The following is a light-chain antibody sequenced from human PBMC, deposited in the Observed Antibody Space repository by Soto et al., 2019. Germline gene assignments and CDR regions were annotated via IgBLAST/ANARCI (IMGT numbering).Light chain of an antibody. CDR2: DAS. J-gene: IGKJ1*01. CDR1: QSVSSRY. V-gene: IGKV3-11*01. CDR3: QQRSNWPPWT. Sequence: EILLTQSPGTLSLSPGERATLSCRASQSVSSRYLAWYQQKPGQAPRLLIYDASNRATGIPARFSGSGSGTDFTLTISSLEPEDFAVYYCQQRSNWPPWTLGQGTKVDIK.